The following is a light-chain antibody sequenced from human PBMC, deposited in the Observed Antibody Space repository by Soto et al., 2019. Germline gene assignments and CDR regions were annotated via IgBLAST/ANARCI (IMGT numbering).Light chain of an antibody. V-gene: IGLV2-14*01. Sequence: QSVLTQPASVSGSPGQSITISCTGTSSDVGGYNYVSWYPQHPGKAPKLMIYDVSNRPSGVSNRFSGSKSGNTASLTISGLQAEDEADYYCSSYTSSSPYVFGTGTKVTVL. CDR3: SSYTSSSPYV. CDR1: SSDVGGYNY. J-gene: IGLJ1*01. CDR2: DVS.